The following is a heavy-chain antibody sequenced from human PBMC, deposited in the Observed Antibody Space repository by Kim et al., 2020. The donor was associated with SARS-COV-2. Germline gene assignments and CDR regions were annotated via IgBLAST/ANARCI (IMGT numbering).Heavy chain of an antibody. J-gene: IGHJ4*02. V-gene: IGHV3-21*01. CDR2: ISSSSSYI. CDR1: GFTFSSYS. CDR3: ARDEVVAASRIMGFDY. Sequence: GGSLRLSCAASGFTFSSYSMNWVRQAPGKGLEWVSSISSSSSYIYYADSVKGRFTISRDNAKNSLYLQMNSLRAEDTAVYYCARDEVVAASRIMGFDYWGQGTLVTVSS. D-gene: IGHD2-15*01.